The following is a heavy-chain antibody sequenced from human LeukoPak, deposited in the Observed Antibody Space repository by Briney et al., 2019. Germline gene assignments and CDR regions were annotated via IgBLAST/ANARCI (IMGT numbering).Heavy chain of an antibody. Sequence: PSETLSLTCTVSGGSISSYYWSWIRQPAGKGLEWIGYIYYSGSTNYNPSLKSRLTISVDTSKNQFSLKLSSVTAADTAVYYCARVSGYDWESFYDYWGQGTLVTVSS. D-gene: IGHD5-12*01. CDR3: ARVSGYDWESFYDY. V-gene: IGHV4-59*01. J-gene: IGHJ4*02. CDR2: IYYSGST. CDR1: GGSISSYY.